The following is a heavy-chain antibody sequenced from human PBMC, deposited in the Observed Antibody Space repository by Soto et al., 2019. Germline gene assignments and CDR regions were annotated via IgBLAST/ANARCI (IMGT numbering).Heavy chain of an antibody. CDR1: GFTFGSYW. D-gene: IGHD3-10*01. CDR3: ASAGVYGSGSHFGY. CDR2: INQDGSRQ. V-gene: IGHV3-7*01. Sequence: EVQLVESGGGLVQPGGSLRLSCAASGFTFGSYWMTWVRQAPETGLEWGANINQDGSRQYYVDSVKGRFTISRDNANKSLYLQMNSLRVEDTALYYCASAGVYGSGSHFGYWGQGTLVTVSS. J-gene: IGHJ4*02.